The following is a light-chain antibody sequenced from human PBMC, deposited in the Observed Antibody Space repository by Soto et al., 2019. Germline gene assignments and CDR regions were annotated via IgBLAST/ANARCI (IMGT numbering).Light chain of an antibody. CDR2: DVS. CDR3: EQYDNLVLS. CDR1: QDISNY. V-gene: IGKV1-33*01. Sequence: DIQLTQSPSSLSASVGDRVTISCQATQDISNYLNWYQQKPGKAPKLLIYDVSNLEAGVPSRFSGGGSGTHFTFTIRSLQPEDIATYYCEQYDNLVLSFGGGTKVEIK. J-gene: IGKJ4*01.